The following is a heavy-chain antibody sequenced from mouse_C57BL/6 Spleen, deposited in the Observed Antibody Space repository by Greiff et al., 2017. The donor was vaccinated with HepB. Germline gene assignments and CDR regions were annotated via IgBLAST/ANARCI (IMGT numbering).Heavy chain of an antibody. Sequence: VQLQQPGAELVKPGASVKLSCKASGYTFTSYWMHWVKQRPGQGLEWIGMIHPNSGSTNYNEKFKSKATLTVDKSSSTAYMQLSSLTSEDSAVYVCARGSITTVVGKRSYFGYWGQSTTLTGAS. J-gene: IGHJ2*01. CDR1: GYTFTSYW. V-gene: IGHV1-64*01. CDR3: ARGSITTVVGKRSYFGY. CDR2: IHPNSGST. D-gene: IGHD1-1*01.